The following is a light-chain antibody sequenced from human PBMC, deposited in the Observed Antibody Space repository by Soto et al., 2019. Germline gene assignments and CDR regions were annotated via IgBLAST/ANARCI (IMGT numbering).Light chain of an antibody. CDR2: SAS. J-gene: IGKJ2*01. Sequence: EIVMTQSPATLSVSPGERATLSCRASQSISTELAWYHQKPCQPPRLLIYSASTRATGVPARFTGSGSGSEFNLTISRLLSGDFAVYYCQQGHTWPLTFGQVTRLEI. V-gene: IGKV3-15*01. CDR1: QSISTE. CDR3: QQGHTWPLT.